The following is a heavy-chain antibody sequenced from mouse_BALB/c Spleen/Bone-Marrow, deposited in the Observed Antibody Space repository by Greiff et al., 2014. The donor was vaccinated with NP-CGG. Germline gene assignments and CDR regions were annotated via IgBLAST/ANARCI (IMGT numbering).Heavy chain of an antibody. Sequence: VQLKESGAELVKPGASVKLSRTASGFNIKDTYMHWVKQRPEQGLEWIGRIDPANDNTKYDPKFQGKATITADSSSNTAYQQLSSLTSEDTAFYYCANYVYGCYIDYWGQGTTLTVSS. V-gene: IGHV14-3*02. CDR3: ANYVYGCYIDY. CDR1: GFNIKDTY. J-gene: IGHJ2*01. CDR2: IDPANDNT. D-gene: IGHD2-2*01.